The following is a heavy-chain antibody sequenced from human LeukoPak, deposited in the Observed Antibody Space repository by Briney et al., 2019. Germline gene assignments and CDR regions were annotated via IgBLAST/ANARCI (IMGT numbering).Heavy chain of an antibody. CDR2: IRQDGGQI. CDR1: GFIFSTYW. J-gene: IGHJ2*01. CDR3: ARADLEWYLDR. V-gene: IGHV3-7*01. Sequence: GESLKISCTASGFIFSTYWMSWVRQAPGMGLEWVGKIRQDGGQIFYVDSVKGRFTISRDNAKNSLYLQLNNLRAEDTAVCYCARADLEWYLDRWGRGTPVTVSS.